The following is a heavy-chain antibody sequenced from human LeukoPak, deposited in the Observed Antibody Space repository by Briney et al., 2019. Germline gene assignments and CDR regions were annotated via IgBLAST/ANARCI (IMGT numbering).Heavy chain of an antibody. CDR1: GGSFSGYY. J-gene: IGHJ5*02. CDR2: INHSGST. Sequence: SETLSLTCAVYGGSFSGYYWSWIRQPPGKGLEWIGEINHSGSTNYNPPLKSRVTMSVDTSKNQFSLKLSSVTAADTAVYYCARDVSGSYYNEYWFDPWGQGTLVTVSS. V-gene: IGHV4-34*01. CDR3: ARDVSGSYYNEYWFDP. D-gene: IGHD3-10*01.